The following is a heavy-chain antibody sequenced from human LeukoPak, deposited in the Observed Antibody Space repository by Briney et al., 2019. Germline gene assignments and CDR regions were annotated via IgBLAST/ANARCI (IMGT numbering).Heavy chain of an antibody. CDR3: VSFYETY. V-gene: IGHV3-33*03. D-gene: IGHD2/OR15-2a*01. CDR1: GFIFSNDA. Sequence: PGRSLRLSCAASGFIFSNDAMHWIRQAPGKGLEWVAFIWFDGSNKHYADSVKGRFTISKDNAKNTVYLQMNNLRAEDTAVYYCVSFYETYWGRGTLVTVSS. J-gene: IGHJ4*02. CDR2: IWFDGSNK.